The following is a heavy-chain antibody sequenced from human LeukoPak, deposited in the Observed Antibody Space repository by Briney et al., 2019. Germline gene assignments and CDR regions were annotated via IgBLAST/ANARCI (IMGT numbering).Heavy chain of an antibody. Sequence: GGSLRLSCAASGFTFSSYAMSWVRQAPGKGLEWVANINLDGSQKYYVDSLKGRFTISRDNAKNSLYPQMDSLRVEDTAVYYCARDVDYANPRHDYWGQGTLVTVSS. V-gene: IGHV3-7*01. J-gene: IGHJ4*02. CDR1: GFTFSSYA. CDR2: INLDGSQK. D-gene: IGHD4/OR15-4a*01. CDR3: ARDVDYANPRHDY.